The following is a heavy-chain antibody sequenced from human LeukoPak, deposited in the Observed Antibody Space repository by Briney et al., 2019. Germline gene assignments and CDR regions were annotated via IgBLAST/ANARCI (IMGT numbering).Heavy chain of an antibody. CDR2: IRSRAYGGTI. CDR3: TATVFGVVALDH. CDR1: GFTFGDYA. V-gene: IGHV3-49*04. J-gene: IGHJ4*02. D-gene: IGHD3-3*01. Sequence: GGSLRLSCTASGFTFGDYAMSWVRQAPGKGLEWVGFIRSRAYGGTIEYAASVKGGFIISRDDSKSIAYLQMNRLKTEDTAVYYCTATVFGVVALDHWGQGSLVTVSS.